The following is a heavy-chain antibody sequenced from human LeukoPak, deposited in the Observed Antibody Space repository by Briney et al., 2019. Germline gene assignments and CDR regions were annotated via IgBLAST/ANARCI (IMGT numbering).Heavy chain of an antibody. D-gene: IGHD3-10*01. V-gene: IGHV3-11*06. CDR2: ISSSSSYT. Sequence: PGGSLRLSCAASGFTLSDYYMSWIRQAPGKGLEWVSYISSSSSYTNYADSVKGRFTISRDNAKNSLYLQMNSLRAEDTAVYYCARDLRGFGELSPSFWGQGTLVTVSS. CDR3: ARDLRGFGELSPSF. CDR1: GFTLSDYY. J-gene: IGHJ4*02.